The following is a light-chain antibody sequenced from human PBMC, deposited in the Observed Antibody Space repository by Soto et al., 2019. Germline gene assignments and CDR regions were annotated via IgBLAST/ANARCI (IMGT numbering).Light chain of an antibody. CDR3: QQANSFHPIT. V-gene: IGKV1D-12*01. J-gene: IGKJ5*01. Sequence: DIQMTQSPSSVSASVGDRVTITCRASQGISSWLVWYQQKPGKAPKLLIYAASSLQSGVPSRFSGSGSGTDLTLTISSLQPEDFANYYGQQANSFHPITFGQGTRLEIK. CDR2: AAS. CDR1: QGISSW.